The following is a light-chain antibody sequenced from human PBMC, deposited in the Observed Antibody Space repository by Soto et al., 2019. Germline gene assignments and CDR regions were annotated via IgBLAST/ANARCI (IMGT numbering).Light chain of an antibody. CDR2: DDS. Sequence: ELTQPPSVSVAPGQTARITCGGNNIGGKSVHWHQQKPGQAPVLVVHDDSDRPSGIPERFSGSNSGNTATLTISRVEAADEADYYCQVWDSSSDHVVFGGGTKLTVL. CDR3: QVWDSSSDHVV. J-gene: IGLJ3*02. V-gene: IGLV3-21*02. CDR1: NIGGKS.